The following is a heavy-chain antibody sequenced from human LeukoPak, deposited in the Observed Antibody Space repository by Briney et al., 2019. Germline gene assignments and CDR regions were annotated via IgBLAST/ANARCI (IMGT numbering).Heavy chain of an antibody. Sequence: GRSLRLSCAASGFSFSSYAMDWVRQAPGKGLEWVAVISGDGVNKYYAESVKGRFTISRDKSKNTLYLQMNSLRAEDTAVYYCARDFPLAADGAFDIWGQGTMVTVPS. CDR3: ARDFPLAADGAFDI. CDR2: ISGDGVNK. V-gene: IGHV3-30-3*01. CDR1: GFSFSSYA. D-gene: IGHD6-13*01. J-gene: IGHJ3*02.